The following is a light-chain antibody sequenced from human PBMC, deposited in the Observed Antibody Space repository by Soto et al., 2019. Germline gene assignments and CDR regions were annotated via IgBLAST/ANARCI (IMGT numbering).Light chain of an antibody. V-gene: IGKV2-30*01. Sequence: DVVMPQSTLSLPVTLGQPASISCRSSQSLVFSDGNAYLNWFQQRPGQSQRRLIYKASNRDSGVPDRFSGSWSGTDFTLQINRVEAEEVGVYYCMQATPWPPTFGRGTRGEIK. J-gene: IGKJ4*02. CDR1: QSLVFSDGNAY. CDR2: KAS. CDR3: MQATPWPPT.